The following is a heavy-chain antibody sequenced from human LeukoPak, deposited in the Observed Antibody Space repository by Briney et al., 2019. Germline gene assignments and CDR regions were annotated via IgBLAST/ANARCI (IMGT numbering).Heavy chain of an antibody. CDR1: GFTFDDYA. J-gene: IGHJ4*02. D-gene: IGHD3-3*01. Sequence: PGGSLRLSCAASGFTFDDYAMHWVRQAPRKGLEWVSGISWNSGSIGYADSVKGRFTISRDNAKNSLYLQVNSLRAEDTALYYCAKDIGSGSNLVYYFVYWGQGTLVTVSS. CDR3: AKDIGSGSNLVYYFVY. V-gene: IGHV3-9*01. CDR2: ISWNSGSI.